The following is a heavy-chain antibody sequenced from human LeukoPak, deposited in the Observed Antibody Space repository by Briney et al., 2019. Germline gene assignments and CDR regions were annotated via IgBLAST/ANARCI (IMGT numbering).Heavy chain of an antibody. CDR1: GGPISSYY. Sequence: PSETLSLTCTVSGGPISSYYWSWIRQPPGKGLEWIGYIYYSGSTNYSPSLKSRLTISVDTSKNQFSLKLSSVTAADTAVYYCARTMVRGVIEKDNWFDPWGQGTLVTVSS. CDR2: IYYSGST. CDR3: ARTMVRGVIEKDNWFDP. V-gene: IGHV4-59*08. J-gene: IGHJ5*02. D-gene: IGHD3-10*01.